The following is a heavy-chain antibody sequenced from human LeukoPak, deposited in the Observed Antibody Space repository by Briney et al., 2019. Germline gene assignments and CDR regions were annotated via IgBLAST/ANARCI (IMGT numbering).Heavy chain of an antibody. CDR3: ARLPSSVVVPAAIRYYYGMDV. D-gene: IGHD2-2*01. CDR1: GGSFSGYY. CDR2: INHSGST. Sequence: PSETLSLTCAVYGGSFSGYYWSWIRQPPGKGLEWIGEINHSGSTNYNPSLKSRVTISVDTSKNQFPLKLSSVTAADTAVYYCARLPSSVVVPAAIRYYYGMDVWGKGTTVTVSS. J-gene: IGHJ6*04. V-gene: IGHV4-34*01.